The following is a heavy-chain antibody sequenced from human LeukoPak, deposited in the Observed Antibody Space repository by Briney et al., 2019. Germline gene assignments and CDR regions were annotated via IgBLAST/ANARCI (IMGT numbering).Heavy chain of an antibody. CDR1: GFTFSSYW. CDR2: IKQDGSEK. J-gene: IGHJ4*02. D-gene: IGHD1-14*01. V-gene: IGHV3-7*01. CDR3: ARDGTTDYFDY. Sequence: GGSLRLSCAASGFTFSSYWMSWVRQAPGKGLEWVANIKQDGSEKYYVDSVKGRFAISGDNAKNSLYLQMNSLRAEDTAVYYCARDGTTDYFDYWGQGTLVTVSS.